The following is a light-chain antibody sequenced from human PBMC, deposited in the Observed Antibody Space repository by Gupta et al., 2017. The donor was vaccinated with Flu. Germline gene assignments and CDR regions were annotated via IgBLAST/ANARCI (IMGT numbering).Light chain of an antibody. CDR1: QSIRRN. J-gene: IGKJ5*01. CDR3: QQDDECPIT. V-gene: IGKV3-15*01. Sequence: EVVMTQSPATLSVSPGERATLSCRASQSIRRNLAWYHQRPGQAPRLLISGASTRATGIPARFSGSGSGTEFTLTISSLQSEDFAVYYCQQDDECPITFGQGTQLDIK. CDR2: GAS.